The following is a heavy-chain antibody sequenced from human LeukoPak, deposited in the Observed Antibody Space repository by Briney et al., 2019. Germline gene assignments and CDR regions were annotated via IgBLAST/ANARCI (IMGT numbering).Heavy chain of an antibody. CDR1: GFTFSNYA. J-gene: IGHJ4*02. Sequence: GGSLRLSCAASGFTFSNYAMHWVRQAPGKGLEWVAVISYDGSNEYYADSVKDRFTISRDNSKNTLYLQVNSLRAEDTAVYYCARDSISRGSGSYLDYWGQGTLVTVSS. CDR3: ARDSISRGSGSYLDY. V-gene: IGHV3-30*04. D-gene: IGHD3-10*01. CDR2: ISYDGSNE.